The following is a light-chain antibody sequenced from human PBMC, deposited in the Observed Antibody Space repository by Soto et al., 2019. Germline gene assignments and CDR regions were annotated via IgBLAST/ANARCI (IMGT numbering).Light chain of an antibody. CDR3: EQYDIWPLT. Sequence: EMVMTQSPATLSVSSGESATLSCRASQSVRSNLAWYQQRPGQPPRLLIYGPSTRATGIPARFSGSGSGTEFTLTISSLQSEDFAVYYCEQYDIWPLTFGGGTKVEIK. CDR2: GPS. CDR1: QSVRSN. J-gene: IGKJ4*01. V-gene: IGKV3-15*01.